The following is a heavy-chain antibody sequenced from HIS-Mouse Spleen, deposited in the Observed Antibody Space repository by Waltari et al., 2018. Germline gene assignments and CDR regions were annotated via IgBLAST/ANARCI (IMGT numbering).Heavy chain of an antibody. Sequence: QVQLQQWGAGLLKPSETLSLTCAVYGGSFSGYYWSWIRQPPGKGLEWIGEINHSGRTNYNPSLKGRVTIYVDTSKNQFSLKLSSVTAADTAVYYCARVRTGDPSYWYFDLWGRGTLVTVSS. CDR1: GGSFSGYY. V-gene: IGHV4-34*01. CDR3: ARVRTGDPSYWYFDL. J-gene: IGHJ2*01. D-gene: IGHD7-27*01. CDR2: INHSGRT.